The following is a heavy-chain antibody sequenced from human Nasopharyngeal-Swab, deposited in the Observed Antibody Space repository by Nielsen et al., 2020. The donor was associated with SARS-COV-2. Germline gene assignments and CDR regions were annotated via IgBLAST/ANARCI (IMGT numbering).Heavy chain of an antibody. Sequence: GRSLSLTCAAAAFTQRRKRKKRGRKGKGKGEEWVSRINSDGSSTSYADSVKGRFTISRDNAKNTLYLQMNSLRAEDTAVYYCARGYYDFWSGYAGFDPWGQGTLGTVSS. J-gene: IGHJ5*02. D-gene: IGHD3-3*01. CDR1: AFTQRRKR. V-gene: IGHV3-74*01. CDR3: ARGYYDFWSGYAGFDP. CDR2: INSDGSST.